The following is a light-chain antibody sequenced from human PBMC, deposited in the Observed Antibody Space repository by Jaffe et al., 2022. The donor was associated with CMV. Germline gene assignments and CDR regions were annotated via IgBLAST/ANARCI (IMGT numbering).Light chain of an antibody. CDR1: SSDVGGYNY. J-gene: IGLJ2*01. CDR3: SSYISSSTLVV. CDR2: DVT. Sequence: QSALTQPASVSGSPGQSLTISCTGTSSDVGGYNYVSWYQQHPGKAPKLLIYDVTHRPSGVSDRFSGSKSGNTASLTISGLQAEDEAAYYCSSYISSSTLVVFGGGTNLTVL. V-gene: IGLV2-14*03.